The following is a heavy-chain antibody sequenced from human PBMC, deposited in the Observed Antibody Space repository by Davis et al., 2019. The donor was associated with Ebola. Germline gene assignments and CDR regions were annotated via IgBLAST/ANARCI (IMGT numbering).Heavy chain of an antibody. CDR3: VRSAGGLDH. CDR2: IINDGTSS. CDR1: GFTFSNYW. J-gene: IGHJ4*02. D-gene: IGHD2-15*01. Sequence: PGGSLRLSCAASGFTFSNYWMHWVRQAPGTGLMWVSHIINDGTSSSYAGPVKGRFTISRDNAKNMVYLQMNSLRAEDTAVYYCVRSAGGLDHWGQGTRVAVSS. V-gene: IGHV3-74*01.